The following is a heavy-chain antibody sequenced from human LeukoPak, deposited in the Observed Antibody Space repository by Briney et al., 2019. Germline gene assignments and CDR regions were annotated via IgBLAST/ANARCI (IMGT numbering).Heavy chain of an antibody. Sequence: TASETLSLTCTVSGGSISSGDYYWSWIRQPPGKGLEWIGYIYYSGSTYYNPSLKSRVTISVDTSKNQFSLKLGSVTAADTAVYYCARYYCSSTSCYRLSFDPWGQGTLVTVSS. CDR3: ARYYCSSTSCYRLSFDP. J-gene: IGHJ5*02. D-gene: IGHD2-2*01. CDR1: GGSISSGDYY. V-gene: IGHV4-30-4*08. CDR2: IYYSGST.